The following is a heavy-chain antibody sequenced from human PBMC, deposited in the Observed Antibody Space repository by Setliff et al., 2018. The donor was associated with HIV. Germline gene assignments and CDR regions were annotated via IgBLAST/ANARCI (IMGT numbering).Heavy chain of an antibody. CDR2: IYHTGST. Sequence: SETLSLTCAVSGYSISSFNWWSWVRQSPGKGLEWIGEIYHTGSTNYSPSLKSRVTISVDKSKNQFSLRLNSVTAADTAVYYCARPRRVRSRAWYWFDIWGQGTLVTVSS. D-gene: IGHD6-19*01. CDR3: ARPRRVRSRAWYWFDI. V-gene: IGHV4-4*02. J-gene: IGHJ5*02. CDR1: GYSISSFNW.